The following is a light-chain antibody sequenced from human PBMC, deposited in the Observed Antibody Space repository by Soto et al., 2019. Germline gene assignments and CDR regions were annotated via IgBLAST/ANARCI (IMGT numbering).Light chain of an antibody. CDR1: QSISSW. Sequence: DIQMTQSPSTPSASVGDRVTITCRASQSISSWLAWYQQKPGKAPNLLIYKASSLESGVPSRFSGSGSGTDFTLTISSLQPDDFATYYCQQYKAFWTFGQGTKVDIK. CDR3: QQYKAFWT. J-gene: IGKJ1*01. V-gene: IGKV1-5*03. CDR2: KAS.